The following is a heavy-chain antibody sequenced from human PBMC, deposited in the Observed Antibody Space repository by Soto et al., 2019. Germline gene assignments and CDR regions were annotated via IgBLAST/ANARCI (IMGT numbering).Heavy chain of an antibody. Sequence: GGSLRLSCAASGFTFSSYAMHWVRQAPGKGLEWVAVISYDGSNKYYADSVKGRFTISRDNSKNTLYLQMNSLRAEDTAVYYCVKESSGWYAYWGQGTRVTVSS. CDR2: ISYDGSNK. V-gene: IGHV3-30-3*01. D-gene: IGHD6-19*01. CDR3: VKESSGWYAY. CDR1: GFTFSSYA. J-gene: IGHJ4*02.